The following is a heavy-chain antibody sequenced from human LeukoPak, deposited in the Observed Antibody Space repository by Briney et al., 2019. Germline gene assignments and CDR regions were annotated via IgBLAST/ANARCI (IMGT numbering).Heavy chain of an antibody. Sequence: ASVKPSCKAAGYPFTGYYMHWVRQAPGQGLEWMGWINPNSGGTNYAQKFQGRVTMTRDTSISTAYMELSRLRSDDTAVYYCARVGFGDPYDYWGQGTLVTVSS. CDR2: INPNSGGT. CDR3: ARVGFGDPYDY. J-gene: IGHJ4*02. D-gene: IGHD4-17*01. CDR1: GYPFTGYY. V-gene: IGHV1-2*02.